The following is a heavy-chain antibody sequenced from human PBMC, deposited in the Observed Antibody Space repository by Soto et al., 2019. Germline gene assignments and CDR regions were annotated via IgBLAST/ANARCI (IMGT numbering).Heavy chain of an antibody. D-gene: IGHD6-19*01. CDR3: ARIAVAGTDIDY. V-gene: IGHV4-39*01. Sequence: SETLSLTCTISGCSISSSSYYWVWIRQPPGKGLEWIGSIYYSGSTYYNPSLKSRVTISVDTSKNQFSLKLSSVTAADTAVYYCARIAVAGTDIDYWGQGTLVTVSS. CDR2: IYYSGST. J-gene: IGHJ4*02. CDR1: GCSISSSSYY.